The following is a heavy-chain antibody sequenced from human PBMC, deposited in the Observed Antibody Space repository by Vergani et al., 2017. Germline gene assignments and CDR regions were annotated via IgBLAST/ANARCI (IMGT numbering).Heavy chain of an antibody. D-gene: IGHD2-2*01. V-gene: IGHV3-21*01. CDR1: GFALNRHA. J-gene: IGHJ2*01. Sequence: VQLVESGGGVVQPGTSLRLSCVVSGFALNRHAMYWVRQAPGKGLEWVSSISSSSSYIYYADSVKGRFTISRDNAKNSLYLQMNSLRAEDTAVYYCARALGYCSSTSCYDWYFDLWGRGTLVTVSS. CDR2: ISSSSSYI. CDR3: ARALGYCSSTSCYDWYFDL.